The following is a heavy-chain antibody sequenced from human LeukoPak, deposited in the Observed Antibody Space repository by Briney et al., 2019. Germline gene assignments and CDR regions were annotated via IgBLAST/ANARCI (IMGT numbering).Heavy chain of an antibody. V-gene: IGHV3-11*05. CDR3: ARGSRAIDY. CDR2: ISSSSSYT. D-gene: IGHD2-15*01. CDR1: GFTFSDYY. Sequence: KPGGSLRLSCAASGFTFSDYYMSWIRQAPAPGQEWVSFISSSSSYTMSAGSVKGRFTVSRDNAKNSLYLRINSLGSEDTAIYYCARGSRAIDYWGQATLVTVS. J-gene: IGHJ4*02.